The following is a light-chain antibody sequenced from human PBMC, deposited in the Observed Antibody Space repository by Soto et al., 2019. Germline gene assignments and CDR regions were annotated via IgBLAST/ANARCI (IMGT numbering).Light chain of an antibody. CDR3: SSFTNTDTLV. J-gene: IGLJ1*01. CDR1: SSDVGFYNY. CDR2: EVR. Sequence: QSALTQPASVSGSPGQSITISCTGTSSDVGFYNYVSWYQQNPGKAPKLMIYEVRNRPSGVSNRFSGSKSGNTASLTISGLQAEDEDDYYCSSFTNTDTLVFGTGTKVTVL. V-gene: IGLV2-14*01.